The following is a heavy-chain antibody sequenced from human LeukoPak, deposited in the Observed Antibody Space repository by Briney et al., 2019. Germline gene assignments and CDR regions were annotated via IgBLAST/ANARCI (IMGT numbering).Heavy chain of an antibody. J-gene: IGHJ4*02. CDR2: LSNSGGST. CDR1: GFTFSRYA. CDR3: ACISAADTYFDY. V-gene: IGHV3-23*01. Sequence: GGSLRLSCAASGFTFSRYAMSWVRQAPGKGLEWVSTLSNSGGSTYYADSVKGRFTISRDNSKNTLYLQMNSLRAEDTAVFYCACISAADTYFDYWGQGTLVTVSS. D-gene: IGHD6-13*01.